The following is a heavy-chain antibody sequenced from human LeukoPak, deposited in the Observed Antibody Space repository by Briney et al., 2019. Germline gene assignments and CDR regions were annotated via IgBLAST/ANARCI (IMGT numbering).Heavy chain of an antibody. CDR2: ISYSGGTT. J-gene: IGHJ4*02. V-gene: IGHV3-23*01. Sequence: GGSLRLSCAASGFTFSSYALSWVRQAPGKGLEWVSSISYSGGTTHYADSVEGRFTISRDNSKNTLYLQMNSLRAEDTAVYYCAKDRYSSSSGCVGYWGQGTLVTVSS. D-gene: IGHD6-6*01. CDR1: GFTFSSYA. CDR3: AKDRYSSSSGCVGY.